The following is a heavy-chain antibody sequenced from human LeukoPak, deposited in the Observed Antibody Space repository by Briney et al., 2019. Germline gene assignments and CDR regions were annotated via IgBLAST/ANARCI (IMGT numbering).Heavy chain of an antibody. CDR1: GGSFSGYY. CDR2: INHSGST. CDR3: ASLRAGSSGYTDWYFDL. Sequence: NASETLSLTCAVYGGSFSGYYWSWIRQPPGKGLEWIGEINHSGSTNYNPSLESRVTISVDTSKNQFSLKLSSVTAADTAVYYCASLRAGSSGYTDWYFDLWGRGTLVTVSS. D-gene: IGHD3-22*01. V-gene: IGHV4-34*01. J-gene: IGHJ2*01.